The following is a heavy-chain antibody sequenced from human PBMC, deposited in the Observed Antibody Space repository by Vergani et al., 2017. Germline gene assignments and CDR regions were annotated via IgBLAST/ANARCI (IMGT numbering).Heavy chain of an antibody. CDR3: AREPDSNSYYYYYMDV. D-gene: IGHD1-14*01. V-gene: IGHV3-33*08. CDR2: IWYDGSNK. J-gene: IGHJ6*03. Sequence: VQLLESGGGLVQPGGSLRLSCAASGFTFDDYAMHWVRQAPGKGLEWVAVIWYDGSNKYYADSVKGRFTISRDNSKNTLYLQMNSLRAEDTAVYYCAREPDSNSYYYYYMDVWGKGTTVTVSS. CDR1: GFTFDDYA.